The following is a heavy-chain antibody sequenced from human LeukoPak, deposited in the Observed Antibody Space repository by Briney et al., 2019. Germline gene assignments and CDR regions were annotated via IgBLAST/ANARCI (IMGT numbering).Heavy chain of an antibody. CDR1: GGSFNSAGSH. V-gene: IGHV4-30-2*01. D-gene: IGHD3-16*01. CDR3: AATGITGYLQY. Sequence: PSETLSLTCTVSGGSFNSAGSHWDWIRQPPGKGLDWIGSVHESGLTNYNPSLESRLTISADRSKKHFSLTLISMTVADTAVYYCAATGITGYLQYWGQGTPVTVSS. J-gene: IGHJ4*02. CDR2: VHESGLT.